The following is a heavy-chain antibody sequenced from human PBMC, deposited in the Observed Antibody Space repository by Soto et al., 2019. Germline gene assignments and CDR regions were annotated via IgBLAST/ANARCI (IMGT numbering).Heavy chain of an antibody. CDR3: ARVPTYYHDSIGYQPFHP. CDR1: GASIISDGYY. CDR2: IHYSGGATYSP. J-gene: IGHJ5*02. D-gene: IGHD3-22*01. Sequence: QVQLQESGPGLVEPSQTLSLICTVSGASIISDGYYWTWIRQHPGKGLEWLGYIHYSGGATYSPPYNPSLKSRIAISVDTSKRLFSVKLTSVSAADTAVYYCARVPTYYHDSIGYQPFHPWGRGTLVTVSS. V-gene: IGHV4-31*03.